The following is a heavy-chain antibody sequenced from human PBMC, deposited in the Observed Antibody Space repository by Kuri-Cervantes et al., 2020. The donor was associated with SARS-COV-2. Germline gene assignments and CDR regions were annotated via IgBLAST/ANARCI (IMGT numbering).Heavy chain of an antibody. CDR1: GFPFSDYR. CDR3: TTSMIVSAAHYFDY. V-gene: IGHV3-21*01. D-gene: IGHD3-22*01. Sequence: GESLKISCAASGFPFSDYRMNWIRQSPGKGLEWVSCIDGYSPYIHYADSVKGRFTISRDNAKSPVFLQMNSLRAEDTAVYYCTTSMIVSAAHYFDYWGQGILVTVSS. J-gene: IGHJ4*02. CDR2: IDGYSPYI.